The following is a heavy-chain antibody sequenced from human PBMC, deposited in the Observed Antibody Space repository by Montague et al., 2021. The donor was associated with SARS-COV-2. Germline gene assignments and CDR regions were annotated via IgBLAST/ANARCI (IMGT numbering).Heavy chain of an antibody. CDR3: SRGFNYGPFDL. J-gene: IGHJ4*02. D-gene: IGHD4-17*01. Sequence: SLRLSCAASGFTFDDYGMSWVRQAPGKGLEWVSGITRNGGDTGYGDSMKGRFTISRDNAKNSLYLQMTTLRAEDTALYYCSRGFNYGPFDLWGQGSLVTVSS. CDR2: ITRNGGDT. V-gene: IGHV3-20*04. CDR1: GFTFDDYG.